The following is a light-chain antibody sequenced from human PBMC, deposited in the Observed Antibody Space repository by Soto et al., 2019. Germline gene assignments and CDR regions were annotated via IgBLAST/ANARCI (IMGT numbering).Light chain of an antibody. CDR2: DAS. J-gene: IGKJ3*01. CDR3: QHYGSSPFT. CDR1: QSVSTY. V-gene: IGKV3-20*01. Sequence: EIVLTQSPATLSLSPGERATLSCRASQSVSTYLAWYQQRPGQAPRLLIYDASYRATDIPPRFSGSGSGTDFTLTISRMEPEDFAVYYCQHYGSSPFTFGPGTKVDI.